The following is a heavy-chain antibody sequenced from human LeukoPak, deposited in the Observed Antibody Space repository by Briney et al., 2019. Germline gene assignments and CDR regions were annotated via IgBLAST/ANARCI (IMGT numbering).Heavy chain of an antibody. Sequence: GGSLRLSCAASGLRFSDQYMIWIRQTPGKGLEWISFISGSGANRFYAGSMKGRFTISKDNTKNSLYLQMNSLRAEDTATYYCATLHFYAMGVWGQGTTVTVSS. V-gene: IGHV3-11*01. J-gene: IGHJ6*02. CDR3: ATLHFYAMGV. CDR1: GLRFSDQY. CDR2: ISGSGANR.